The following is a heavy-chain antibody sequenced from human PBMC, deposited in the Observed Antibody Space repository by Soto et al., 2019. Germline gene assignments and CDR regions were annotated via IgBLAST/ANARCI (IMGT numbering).Heavy chain of an antibody. D-gene: IGHD6-13*01. V-gene: IGHV3-30*18. CDR3: AKDGGGGQHIAAAGTYVWYYFDY. J-gene: IGHJ4*02. CDR1: GFTFSSYG. CDR2: ISYDGSNK. Sequence: QVQLVESGGGVVQPGRSLRLSCAASGFTFSSYGMHWVRQAPGKGLEWVAVISYDGSNKYYADSVKSRFTISRDNAKNTLYLQMNSLRAEDTAVYYCAKDGGGGQHIAAAGTYVWYYFDYWGQGTLVTVSS.